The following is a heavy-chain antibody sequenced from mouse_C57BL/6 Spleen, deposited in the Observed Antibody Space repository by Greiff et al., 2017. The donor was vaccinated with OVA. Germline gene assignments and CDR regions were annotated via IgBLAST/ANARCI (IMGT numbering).Heavy chain of an antibody. D-gene: IGHD1-1*01. J-gene: IGHJ2*01. V-gene: IGHV1-64*01. CDR3: ARRGSSYPFDY. CDR1: GYTFTSYW. CDR2: IHPNSGST. Sequence: QVQLKQPGAELVKPGASVKLSCKASGYTFTSYWMHWVKQRPGQGLEWIGMIHPNSGSTNYNEKFKSKATLTVDKSSSTAYMQLSSLTSEDSAVYYCARRGSSYPFDYWGQGTTLTVSS.